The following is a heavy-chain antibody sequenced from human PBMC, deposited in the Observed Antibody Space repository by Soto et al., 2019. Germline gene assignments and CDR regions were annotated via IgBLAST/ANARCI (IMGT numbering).Heavy chain of an antibody. V-gene: IGHV4-39*01. J-gene: IGHJ6*02. Sequence: QLQLQESGPGLVKPSETLSLICTVSPDSITSSGYYWGWIRQTPGKGLGWIGSIYYNGTTDYNPSLKSRVFISVDTSKDQFSLRLKSVTVADTATFSCVRHEVAVSGAYNMDVWGRGTTVTVS. CDR3: VRHEVAVSGAYNMDV. CDR2: IYYNGTT. D-gene: IGHD3-22*01. CDR1: PDSITSSGYY.